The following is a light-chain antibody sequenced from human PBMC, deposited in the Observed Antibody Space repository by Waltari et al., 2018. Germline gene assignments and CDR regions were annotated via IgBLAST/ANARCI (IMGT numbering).Light chain of an antibody. J-gene: IGLJ3*02. CDR2: DVT. CDR1: GSDVGDYNS. CDR3: CSYAGTWV. Sequence: QSALTQPRSVSGSPGQSVTISCTGTGSDVGDYNSVAWYQQHPGTAPKLVIYDVTKRPSGVPDRFSGSQSGNSASLTVSGLQAEDEADYYCCSYAGTWVFGGGTKLTVL. V-gene: IGLV2-11*01.